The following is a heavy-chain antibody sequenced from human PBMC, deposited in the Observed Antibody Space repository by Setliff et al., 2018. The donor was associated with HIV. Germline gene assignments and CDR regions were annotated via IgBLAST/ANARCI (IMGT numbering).Heavy chain of an antibody. CDR2: ISGSGGST. J-gene: IGHJ4*02. Sequence: PGGSLRLSCAASGFTFSDYAMSWVRQAPGKGLEWVSGISGSGGSTYYADSVKGRFTISRDNSKNTLFLQMNSLRAEDTAVYYCAKDPRAAVATICDYWGQGTLVTSPQ. V-gene: IGHV3-23*01. CDR1: GFTFSDYA. CDR3: AKDPRAAVATICDY. D-gene: IGHD5-12*01.